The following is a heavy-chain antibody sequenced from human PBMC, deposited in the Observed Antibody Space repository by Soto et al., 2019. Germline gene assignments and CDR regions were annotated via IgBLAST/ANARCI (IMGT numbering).Heavy chain of an antibody. J-gene: IGHJ4*02. CDR1: GGSISSGDYF. CDR2: IDYSGST. V-gene: IGHV4-30-4*01. Sequence: QVQLQESGPGLVKPSQTLSLTCTVSGGSISSGDYFWSWIRQPPGKGLEWNGYIDYSGSTYYNPSLKSRVTISDDTPKNHFAPKLSSVTAADTAVYYCARGEAGFVYWGQGTLVTVFS. D-gene: IGHD6-13*01. CDR3: ARGEAGFVY.